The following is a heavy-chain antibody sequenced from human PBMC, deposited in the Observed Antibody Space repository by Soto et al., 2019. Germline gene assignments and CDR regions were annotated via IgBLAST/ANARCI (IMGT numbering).Heavy chain of an antibody. CDR3: ARDDHGGMDG. J-gene: IGHJ6*02. CDR1: GGSISSYY. V-gene: IGHV4-59*01. CDR2: IYYSGST. Sequence: QVQLQESGPGLVKPSETLSLTCTVSGGSISSYYWSWIRQPPGKGLEWIGYIYYSGSTNYNPSLRSRVTRSVDTPKNQFSLKLSSVTAADTAVYYCARDDHGGMDGWGQGTTVTVSS.